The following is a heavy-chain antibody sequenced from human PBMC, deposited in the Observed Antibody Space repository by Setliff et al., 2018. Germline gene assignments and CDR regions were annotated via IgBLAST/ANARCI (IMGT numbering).Heavy chain of an antibody. CDR2: INPSGGLT. J-gene: IGHJ3*02. CDR3: ARDRFYNSWSGTSITAPHDAFDI. D-gene: IGHD3-3*01. V-gene: IGHV1-46*03. CDR1: GYTFSSYA. Sequence: ASVKVSCKASGYTFSSYAMNWVRQAPGQGLEWMGIINPSGGLTRYAQKFQGKVTMTRDTSTSTVYMEVSSLRSEDTAVYFCARDRFYNSWSGTSITAPHDAFDIWGQGTMVTVSS.